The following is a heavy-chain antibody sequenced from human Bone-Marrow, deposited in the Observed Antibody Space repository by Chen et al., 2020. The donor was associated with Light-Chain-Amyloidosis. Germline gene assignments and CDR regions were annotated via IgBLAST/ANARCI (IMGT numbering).Heavy chain of an antibody. D-gene: IGHD6-13*01. CDR2: IGWRSDVI. J-gene: IGHJ4*02. Sequence: HLVESGGGLVQPGGSLRLSCAGSGFSFSDYSMNWVRQAPGKGLEWISYIGWRSDVIFYADSVKGRFTISRDNVQNSLYLQMNSLRVEDTGLYYCTRDSGEAAADDYWGQGTLVTVSA. CDR3: TRDSGEAAADDY. CDR1: GFSFSDYS. V-gene: IGHV3-48*01.